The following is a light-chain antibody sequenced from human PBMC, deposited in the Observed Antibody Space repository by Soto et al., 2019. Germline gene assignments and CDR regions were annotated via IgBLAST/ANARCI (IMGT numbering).Light chain of an antibody. CDR1: SSDVGGYHY. CDR3: QSFDKYLSAVV. CDR2: DVN. Sequence: QSALTQPRSVSGSPGQSVTLSCTGTSSDVGGYHYVSWYQHHPGKAPKIIIFDVNKRPSGVPDRFSGSKSGNTASLTISGLQTEDEADYYCQSFDKYLSAVVFGGGTKLTVL. V-gene: IGLV2-11*01. J-gene: IGLJ2*01.